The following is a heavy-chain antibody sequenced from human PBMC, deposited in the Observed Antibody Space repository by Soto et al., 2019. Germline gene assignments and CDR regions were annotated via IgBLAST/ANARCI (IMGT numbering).Heavy chain of an antibody. D-gene: IGHD1-26*01. CDR3: ARGYSGNYFDL. V-gene: IGHV4-38-2*01. J-gene: IGHJ4*02. Sequence: RSLTCAVSGYFISTGYYWAWIRQSSGKGLEWIGSTHYSGTTYYNTSLKSRVTISVDTSKNQFSLKLTSVTAADTAVYFCARGYSGNYFDLWGQGTLVTVSS. CDR2: THYSGTT. CDR1: GYFISTGYY.